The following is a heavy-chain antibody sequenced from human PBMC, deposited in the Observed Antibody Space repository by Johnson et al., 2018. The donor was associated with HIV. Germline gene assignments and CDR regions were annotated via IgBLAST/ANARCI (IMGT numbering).Heavy chain of an antibody. D-gene: IGHD6-19*01. CDR1: GFSFSSFA. CDR3: AVTVHSSGWYGGADAFEI. J-gene: IGHJ3*02. CDR2: MSFDETNS. V-gene: IGHV3-30-3*01. Sequence: VQLVESGGGVVQPGRSLRLSCVASGFSFSSFAMHWVRQAPGKGLQWVAVMSFDETNSYDSDSVDVKGRFTISRDNSKNTLYLQMNSLRAEDTALYYCAVTVHSSGWYGGADAFEIWGQGTMVTVSS.